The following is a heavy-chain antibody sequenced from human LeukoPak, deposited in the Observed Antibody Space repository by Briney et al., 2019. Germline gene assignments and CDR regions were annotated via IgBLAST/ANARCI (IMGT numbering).Heavy chain of an antibody. V-gene: IGHV3-21*01. Sequence: GGSLRLSCAASGFTFSSYSMNWVRQAPGKGLEWASSISSSSSYIYYADSVKGRFTISRDNAKNSLYLQMNSLRAEDTAVYYCARPPKYSSGIDYWGQGTLVTVSS. CDR1: GFTFSSYS. J-gene: IGHJ4*02. D-gene: IGHD6-19*01. CDR2: ISSSSSYI. CDR3: ARPPKYSSGIDY.